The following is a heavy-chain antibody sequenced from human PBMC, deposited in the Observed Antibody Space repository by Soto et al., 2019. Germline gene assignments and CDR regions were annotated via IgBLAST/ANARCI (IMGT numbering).Heavy chain of an antibody. CDR2: ISAYNGNT. V-gene: IGHV1-18*04. CDR1: GYTFTSYG. CDR3: AREVGSVGSYTYSDYYYYGVDV. D-gene: IGHD1-26*01. Sequence: ASVKVSCKASGYTFTSYGISWVRQAPGQGLEWMGWISAYNGNTNYAQKLQGRVTMTTDTSTSTAYMELRSLRSDDTAVYYCAREVGSVGSYTYSDYYYYGVDVWGQGTTVTVSS. J-gene: IGHJ6*02.